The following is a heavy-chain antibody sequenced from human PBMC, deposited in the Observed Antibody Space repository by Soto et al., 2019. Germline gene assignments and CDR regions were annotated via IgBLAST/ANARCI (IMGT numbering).Heavy chain of an antibody. D-gene: IGHD3-22*01. CDR2: ISYDGSNK. J-gene: IGHJ4*02. Sequence: QVQLVESGGGVVQPGRSLRLSCAASGFTFSSYGMHWVRQAPGKGLEWVAVISYDGSNKYYADSVKGRFTISRDNSKNTLYLQMNSLRAEDTAVYYCAKDRGTMIVVVAYYFAYWGQGTLVTVSS. CDR3: AKDRGTMIVVVAYYFAY. V-gene: IGHV3-30*18. CDR1: GFTFSSYG.